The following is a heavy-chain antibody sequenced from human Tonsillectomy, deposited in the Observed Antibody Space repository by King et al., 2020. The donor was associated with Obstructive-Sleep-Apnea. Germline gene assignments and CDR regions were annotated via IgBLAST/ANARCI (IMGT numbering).Heavy chain of an antibody. CDR1: CGSISSYY. V-gene: IGHV4-59*01. Sequence: LQLQESGPGLVKPSETLSLTCTVSCGSISSYYWSWIRQPPGNGLEWIVYIYYSGSTNYTPSLKSRVTISVDTSKNQCSLKLRSVTAADTAVNYCARAGPYGPDYWGQGTLVTVSS. CDR2: IYYSGST. D-gene: IGHD3-10*01. J-gene: IGHJ4*02. CDR3: ARAGPYGPDY.